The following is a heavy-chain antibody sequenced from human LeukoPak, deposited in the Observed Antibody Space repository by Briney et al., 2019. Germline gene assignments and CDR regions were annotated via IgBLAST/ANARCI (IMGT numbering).Heavy chain of an antibody. J-gene: IGHJ4*02. Sequence: ASVKVSCKASGYTFTINYMHWVRQPPAQGLEWMGIINPSGGSTSYAQKFQGRVTMTRDTSTSTVYMELSSLRSEDSAVYYCARGTTIFGEAASDYWGQGTLVTVSS. CDR2: INPSGGST. V-gene: IGHV1-46*01. CDR1: GYTFTINY. CDR3: ARGTTIFGEAASDY. D-gene: IGHD3-3*01.